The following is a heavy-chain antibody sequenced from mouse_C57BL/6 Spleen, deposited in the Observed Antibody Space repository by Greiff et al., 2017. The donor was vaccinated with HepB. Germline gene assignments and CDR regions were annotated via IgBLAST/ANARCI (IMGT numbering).Heavy chain of an antibody. D-gene: IGHD6-1*01. CDR1: GFTFSDYG. CDR3: AICDWFAY. Sequence: EVMLVESGGGLVKPGGSLKLSCAASGFTFSDYGMHWVRQAPEKGLEWVAYISSGSSTIYYADTVKGRFTISRDNAKSTLVLQMTSLRCEDTAMYYGAICDWFAYWGQGTLVTVSA. CDR2: ISSGSSTI. J-gene: IGHJ3*01. V-gene: IGHV5-17*01.